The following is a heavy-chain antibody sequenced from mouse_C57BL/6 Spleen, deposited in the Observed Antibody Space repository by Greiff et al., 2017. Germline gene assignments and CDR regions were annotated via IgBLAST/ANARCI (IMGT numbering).Heavy chain of an antibody. V-gene: IGHV1-82*01. CDR3: AISSLYDSYYDYDMDY. J-gene: IGHJ4*01. CDR1: GYEFSSAW. D-gene: IGHD2-3*01. Sequence: QVQLQQSGPELVKPGASVKISCKASGYEFSSAWMNWVKQRPGKGLEWIGRIYPGDGDTNYNGKFKGKATLTADKSSSTAYMQLSSLTSEDSAVYFCAISSLYDSYYDYDMDYWGQGTSVTVSS. CDR2: IYPGDGDT.